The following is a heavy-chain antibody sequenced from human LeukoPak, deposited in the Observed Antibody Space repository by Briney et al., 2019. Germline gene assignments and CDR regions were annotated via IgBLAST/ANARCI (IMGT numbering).Heavy chain of an antibody. J-gene: IGHJ4*02. V-gene: IGHV3-7*01. CDR3: ASKALLWFGELGYFDY. Sequence: GGSLRLSCAASGFTFSSYWMSWVRQAPGKGLEWVANIEQDGSEKYYVDSVKGRFTISRDNAKNSLYLQMNSLRAEDTAVYYCASKALLWFGELGYFDYWGQGTLVTVSS. CDR2: IEQDGSEK. CDR1: GFTFSSYW. D-gene: IGHD3-10*01.